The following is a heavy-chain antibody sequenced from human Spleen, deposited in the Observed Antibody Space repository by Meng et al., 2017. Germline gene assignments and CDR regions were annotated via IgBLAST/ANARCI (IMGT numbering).Heavy chain of an antibody. CDR1: GYSISSGYY. CDR2: IYHSGST. D-gene: IGHD6-19*01. CDR3: ARELAVAGFYDAFDI. Sequence: SETLSLTCTVSGYSISSGYYWGWIRQPPGKGLEWIGSIYHSGSTYYNPSLKSRVTISVDTSKNQFSLKLSSVTAADTAVYYCARELAVAGFYDAFDIWGQGTMVTVSS. V-gene: IGHV4-38-2*02. J-gene: IGHJ3*02.